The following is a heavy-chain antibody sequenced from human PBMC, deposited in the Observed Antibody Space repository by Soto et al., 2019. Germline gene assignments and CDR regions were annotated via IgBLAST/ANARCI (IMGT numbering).Heavy chain of an antibody. J-gene: IGHJ6*03. Sequence: QVQLVESGGGLVKPGGSLRLSCAASGFTFSDYYMSWIRQAPGKGLEWVSYISSSGSTIYYADSVKGRFTISRDNAKHSLYLQMNSLRAEDTAMYYCAGGSCTSRSCLYYYYMDVWGKGTTVTVSS. V-gene: IGHV3-11*01. D-gene: IGHD2-8*01. CDR1: GFTFSDYY. CDR3: AGGSCTSRSCLYYYYMDV. CDR2: ISSSGSTI.